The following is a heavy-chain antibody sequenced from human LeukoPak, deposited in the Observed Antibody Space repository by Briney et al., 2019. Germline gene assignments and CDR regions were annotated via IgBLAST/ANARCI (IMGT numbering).Heavy chain of an antibody. V-gene: IGHV3-30*18. J-gene: IGHJ4*02. CDR3: AKERDPYSYGPFDY. Sequence: PGGSLRLSCAASGFTFSSYGMHWVRQAPGKGLEWVAVISYDGSNKYYADSVKGRFTISRDSSKNTLYLQLNSLRAEDTAVYYCAKERDPYSYGPFDYWGQGTLVTVSS. D-gene: IGHD5-18*01. CDR1: GFTFSSYG. CDR2: ISYDGSNK.